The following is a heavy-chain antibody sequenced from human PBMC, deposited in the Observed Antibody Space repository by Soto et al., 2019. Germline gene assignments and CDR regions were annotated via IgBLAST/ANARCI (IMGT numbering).Heavy chain of an antibody. CDR2: IIPIFGTA. J-gene: IGHJ5*02. Sequence: QVQLVQSGAEVKKPGSSVKVSCKASGGTFSSYAISWVRQAPGQGLEWMGGIIPIFGTANDAQKVQGRVTITADKSTSTAYMELSSLRSEDTAVYYCASGPDSTRVGWFDPWGQGTLVTVSS. D-gene: IGHD5-12*01. CDR3: ASGPDSTRVGWFDP. V-gene: IGHV1-69*06. CDR1: GGTFSSYA.